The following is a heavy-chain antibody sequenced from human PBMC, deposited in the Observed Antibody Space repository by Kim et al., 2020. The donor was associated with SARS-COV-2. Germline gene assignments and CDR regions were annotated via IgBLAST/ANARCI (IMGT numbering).Heavy chain of an antibody. CDR3: ARDGYSSVDENTLYYHGMDV. D-gene: IGHD6-19*01. CDR1: GFTFSSYW. CDR2: IKQDGSEK. V-gene: IGHV3-7*03. Sequence: GGSLRLSCAASGFTFSSYWMSWVRQAPGKGLEWVANIKQDGSEKYYVDSVKGRFTISRDNAKNSLYLQMNSLRAEDTAVYYCARDGYSSVDENTLYYHGMDVWGQGTTVTVSS. J-gene: IGHJ6*02.